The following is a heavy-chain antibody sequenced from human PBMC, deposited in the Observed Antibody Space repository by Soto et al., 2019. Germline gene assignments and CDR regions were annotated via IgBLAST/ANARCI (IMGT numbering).Heavy chain of an antibody. CDR1: GFTFSSYG. J-gene: IGHJ6*02. CDR2: ISYDGSNK. Sequence: GGSLRLSCAASGFTFSSYGMHWVRQAPGKGLEWVAVISYDGSNKYYADSVKGRFTISRDNSKNTLYLQMDSLRAEDTAVYYCAKDPYGMDVWGQGTTVTVSS. CDR3: AKDPYGMDV. V-gene: IGHV3-30*18.